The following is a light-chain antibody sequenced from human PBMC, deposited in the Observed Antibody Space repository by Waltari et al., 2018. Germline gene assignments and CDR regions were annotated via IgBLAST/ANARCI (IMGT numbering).Light chain of an antibody. CDR3: TSFTRTSIWV. J-gene: IGLJ3*02. CDR1: SSDVGLYNH. Sequence: QSALTQPASVSGSPGQSITISCTGTSSDVGLYNHVPCYKQHPGKAPKLMIYEVSKRPSGVSNRCSGSKSGNTSSLTSSGLQAEDEADYYCTSFTRTSIWVFGGGTKLTVL. V-gene: IGLV2-14*01. CDR2: EVS.